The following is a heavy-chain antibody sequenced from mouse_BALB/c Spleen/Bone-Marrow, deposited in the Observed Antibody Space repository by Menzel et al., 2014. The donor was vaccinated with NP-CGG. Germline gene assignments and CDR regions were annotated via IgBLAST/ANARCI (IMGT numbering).Heavy chain of an antibody. J-gene: IGHJ1*01. CDR2: INNNGGST. V-gene: IGHV5-6-3*01. CDR3: ARVYGWYFDV. CDR1: GFTFSSHG. Sequence: EVKLVESGGGLVQPGGSLKLSCVASGFTFSSHGMSWVRQTPDKRLESVATINNNGGSTYYPDSVKGQFTISRDNAKNTLYLQMSRLKSEDTAMYYCARVYGWYFDVWGAGTTVTVSS. D-gene: IGHD1-1*01.